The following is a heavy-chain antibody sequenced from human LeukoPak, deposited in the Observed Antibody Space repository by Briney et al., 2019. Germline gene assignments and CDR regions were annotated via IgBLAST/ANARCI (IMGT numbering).Heavy chain of an antibody. V-gene: IGHV3-64*01. CDR3: AGGAQLTDY. D-gene: IGHD6-13*01. Sequence: PGGSLRLSCAPSGFTFNTYGMHWVRQAPGKGLEYVSGIGPDGGTTYYANSVKGRFTISRHNSKNMVYLQMGSLRADDMAVYYCAGGAQLTDYWGQGTLVTVSS. J-gene: IGHJ4*02. CDR2: IGPDGGTT. CDR1: GFTFNTYG.